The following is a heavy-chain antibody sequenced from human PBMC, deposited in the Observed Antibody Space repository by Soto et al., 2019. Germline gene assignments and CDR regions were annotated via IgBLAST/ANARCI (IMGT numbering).Heavy chain of an antibody. CDR2: IYYDGSNK. CDR1: GFTFSSYG. Sequence: QVQLVESGGGAVQPGRSLGLSCAASGFTFSSYGMHWVRQAPGKGLEWVAVIYYDGSNKYYADSVKGRFTISRDNSKNTLYLQMNSLRAEDTAVYYCARSQYSSSWYPFDYWGQGTLVTVSS. J-gene: IGHJ4*02. CDR3: ARSQYSSSWYPFDY. D-gene: IGHD6-13*01. V-gene: IGHV3-33*01.